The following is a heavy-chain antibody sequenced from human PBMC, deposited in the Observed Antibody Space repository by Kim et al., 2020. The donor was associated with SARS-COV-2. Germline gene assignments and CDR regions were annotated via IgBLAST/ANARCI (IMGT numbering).Heavy chain of an antibody. V-gene: IGHV1-69*13. CDR1: GGTFSSYA. Sequence: SVKVSCKASGGTFSSYAISWVRQAPGQGLEWMGGIIPIFGTANYAQKFQGRVTITADESTSTAYMELSSLRSEDTAVYYCARITYYDILTGSFPSWFDPWGQGTLVTVSS. J-gene: IGHJ5*02. CDR3: ARITYYDILTGSFPSWFDP. CDR2: IIPIFGTA. D-gene: IGHD3-9*01.